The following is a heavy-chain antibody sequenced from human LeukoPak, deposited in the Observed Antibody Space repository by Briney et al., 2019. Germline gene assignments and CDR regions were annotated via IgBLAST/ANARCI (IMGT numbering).Heavy chain of an antibody. D-gene: IGHD2-15*01. CDR3: AREWWLPRSDAFDI. V-gene: IGHV1-2*02. Sequence: GASVKVSCKASGYTFTGYYMHWVRQAPGQGLEWMGWINPNSGGTNYAQKFQGRVTMTRDTSISTAYMELSRLRSDDTAVYYCAREWWLPRSDAFDIWGQGTMVTVSS. J-gene: IGHJ3*02. CDR1: GYTFTGYY. CDR2: INPNSGGT.